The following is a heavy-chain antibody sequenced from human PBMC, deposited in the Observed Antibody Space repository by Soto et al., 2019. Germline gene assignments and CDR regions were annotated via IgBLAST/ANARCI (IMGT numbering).Heavy chain of an antibody. J-gene: IGHJ6*02. Sequence: ASVKISCKASGYTFTSYYMHWVRQAPGQGLEWMGIINPSGGSTSYAQKFQGRVTMTRDTSTSTVYMELSSLRSEDTAVYYCAREESDSITIFVPARPYYYYGMDVWGQGTTVTVSS. CDR1: GYTFTSYY. CDR3: AREESDSITIFVPARPYYYYGMDV. D-gene: IGHD3-3*01. V-gene: IGHV1-46*01. CDR2: INPSGGST.